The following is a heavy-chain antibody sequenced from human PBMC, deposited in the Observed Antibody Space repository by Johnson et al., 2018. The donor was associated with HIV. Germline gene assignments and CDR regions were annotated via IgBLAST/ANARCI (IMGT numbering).Heavy chain of an antibody. J-gene: IGHJ3*02. CDR2: ISYDGSNK. Sequence: QVQLVESGGGLVQPGRSLILSCAASGFTFNDYAMHWVRQAPGKGLEWVAVISYDGSNKYYADSVKGRFTISRDNYKNTLYLQMNSLRAEDTAVYYCAREDQKWNYDHAFDIWGQGTMVTVSS. D-gene: IGHD1-7*01. V-gene: IGHV3-30*04. CDR3: AREDQKWNYDHAFDI. CDR1: GFTFNDYA.